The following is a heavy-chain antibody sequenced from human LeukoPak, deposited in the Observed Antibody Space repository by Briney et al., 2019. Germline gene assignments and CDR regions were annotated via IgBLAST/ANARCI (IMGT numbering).Heavy chain of an antibody. J-gene: IGHJ5*02. D-gene: IGHD3-22*01. Sequence: SETLSLTCTVSGGSILDSTYYWAWIRQPPGQGLEWIATIFYTGNTHYNSSLKSRVTMSVDTVKNQFSLNLNSVTAADTAVYYCARQSSGYYYGWFYPWGQGTLVTVSS. CDR2: IFYTGNT. CDR3: ARQSSGYYYGWFYP. V-gene: IGHV4-39*01. CDR1: GGSILDSTYY.